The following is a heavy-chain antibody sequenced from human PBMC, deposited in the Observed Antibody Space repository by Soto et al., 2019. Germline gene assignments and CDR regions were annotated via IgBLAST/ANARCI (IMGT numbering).Heavy chain of an antibody. CDR1: GFTFSSYS. V-gene: IGHV3-48*01. J-gene: IGHJ6*03. Sequence: GGSLRLSCVVSGFTFSSYSMNWVRQAPGKGPEWVSHISSRSSTIYYADSVKGRFTISRDNAKNSLFLQMNSLRGEDTAVYYSARALYGDGYSGSYHYMDVWGKWTTVTVS. D-gene: IGHD3-10*01. CDR3: ARALYGDGYSGSYHYMDV. CDR2: ISSRSSTI.